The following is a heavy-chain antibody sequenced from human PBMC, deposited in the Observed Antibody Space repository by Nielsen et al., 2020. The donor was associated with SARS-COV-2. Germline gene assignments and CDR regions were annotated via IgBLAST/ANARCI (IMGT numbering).Heavy chain of an antibody. D-gene: IGHD6-13*01. J-gene: IGHJ5*02. CDR1: GFTFSRYW. CDR2: INNDGSDT. Sequence: GGSLRLSCAASGFTFSRYWMHWVRQAPGKGLVWVSRINNDGSDTIYADSVKGRFTISRDNAKNSLYLQMNSLRAEDTAVYYCAKEKIAAVLNWFDPWGQGTLVTVSS. CDR3: AKEKIAAVLNWFDP. V-gene: IGHV3-74*01.